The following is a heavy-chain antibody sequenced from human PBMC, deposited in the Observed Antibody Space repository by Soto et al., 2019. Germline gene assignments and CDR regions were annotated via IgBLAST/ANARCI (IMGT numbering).Heavy chain of an antibody. V-gene: IGHV4-39*01. D-gene: IGHD1-26*01. CDR3: ARLVGEWASPLDY. Sequence: SETLSLTCTVSGGSISSSSYYWGWIRQPPGKGLEWIGSIYYSGSTYYNPSLKSRVTISVDTSKNQFSLKLSSVTAADTAVYYCARLVGEWASPLDYWGRGTLVTVSS. CDR1: GGSISSSSYY. CDR2: IYYSGST. J-gene: IGHJ4*02.